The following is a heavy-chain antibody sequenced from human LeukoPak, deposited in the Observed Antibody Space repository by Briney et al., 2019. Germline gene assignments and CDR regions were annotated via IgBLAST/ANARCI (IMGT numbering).Heavy chain of an antibody. Sequence: SQTLSLTCAISGDSVSSNGAAWNWIRQSPSKGLEWLGRTYYRSKWSTHYAMFVKSRITINSDSSKNQFSLQLNFVTPEDTALYYCARGAVAHFDFWGQGTLVTVSS. J-gene: IGHJ4*02. CDR3: ARGAVAHFDF. CDR1: GDSVSSNGAA. V-gene: IGHV6-1*01. CDR2: TYYRSKWST. D-gene: IGHD6-19*01.